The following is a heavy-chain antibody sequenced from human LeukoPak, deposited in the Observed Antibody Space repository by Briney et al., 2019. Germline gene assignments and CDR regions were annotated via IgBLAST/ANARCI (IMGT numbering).Heavy chain of an antibody. D-gene: IGHD6-19*01. Sequence: SETLSLTCTVSGDSSSNSIYYWGWIRQPPGRGLDWIGSIDYSGSTYYNPSLKSRATISIDMSKNQFSLTLNSVTAADTAVYYCAREYTLYRSGWFLDYWGQGTVVTVSS. CDR3: AREYTLYRSGWFLDY. CDR2: IDYSGST. J-gene: IGHJ4*02. V-gene: IGHV4-39*07. CDR1: GDSSSNSIYY.